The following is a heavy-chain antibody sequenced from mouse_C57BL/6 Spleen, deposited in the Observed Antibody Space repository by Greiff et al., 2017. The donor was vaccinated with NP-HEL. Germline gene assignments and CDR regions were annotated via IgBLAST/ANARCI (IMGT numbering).Heavy chain of an antibody. CDR1: GYTFTSYW. CDR2: IDPSDSYT. D-gene: IGHD1-1*01. J-gene: IGHJ2*01. CDR3: ARDLLLRGDYFDD. V-gene: IGHV1-69*01. Sequence: QVQLQQPGAELVMPGASVKLSCKASGYTFTSYWMHWVKQRPGQGLEWIGEIDPSDSYTNYNQKFKGKSTLTVDKSSSTAYMQLSSLTSEDSAVYYCARDLLLRGDYFDDWGQGTTLTVSS.